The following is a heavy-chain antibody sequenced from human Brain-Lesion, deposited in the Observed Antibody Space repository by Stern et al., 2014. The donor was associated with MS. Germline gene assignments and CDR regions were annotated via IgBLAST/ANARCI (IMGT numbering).Heavy chain of an antibody. V-gene: IGHV3-7*01. CDR3: ARVYNTIYGIVTQRGSGMDV. D-gene: IGHD3-3*01. CDR1: GFTFGNYW. J-gene: IGHJ6*02. CDR2: ITEDGTEK. Sequence: EVQLVESGGGLVQPGGSLTISCTAAGFTFGNYWMTWVRQAPGKGLEWVANITEDGTEKNYVDSVKGRFTISRDNARNSVYLQMNSLRVEDTALYYCARVYNTIYGIVTQRGSGMDVWGQGTTVIVSS.